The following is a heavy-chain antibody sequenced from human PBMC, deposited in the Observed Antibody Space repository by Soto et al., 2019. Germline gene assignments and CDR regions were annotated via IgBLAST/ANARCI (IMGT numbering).Heavy chain of an antibody. Sequence: GASVKVSCKASGYTFTNYAMHWVRQAPGQRLEWMGWINAGNGNTKYSQKFQGRVTITADKSTSTAYMELSSLRSEDTAVYYCASGIVVVPAAMPTAGSPLDPWGQGTLVTVSS. J-gene: IGHJ5*02. D-gene: IGHD2-2*01. CDR1: GYTFTNYA. CDR3: ASGIVVVPAAMPTAGSPLDP. CDR2: INAGNGNT. V-gene: IGHV1-3*01.